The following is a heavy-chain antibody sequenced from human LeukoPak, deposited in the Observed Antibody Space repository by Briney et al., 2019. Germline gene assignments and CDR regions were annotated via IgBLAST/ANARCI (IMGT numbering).Heavy chain of an antibody. CDR1: GGSITSYY. J-gene: IGHJ6*02. Sequence: SETLSLTCTVSGGSITSYYWSWIRQPPGKGLEWIGYIYYSGSTNYNPSLKSRVTISVDTSKNQFFLKLSSVTAADTAVYYCARGRYDILTGYHYYYGMDVWGQGTTVTVSS. CDR2: IYYSGST. CDR3: ARGRYDILTGYHYYYGMDV. D-gene: IGHD3-9*01. V-gene: IGHV4-59*01.